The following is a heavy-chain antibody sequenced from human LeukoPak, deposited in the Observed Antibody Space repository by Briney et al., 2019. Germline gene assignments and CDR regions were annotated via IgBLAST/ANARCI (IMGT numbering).Heavy chain of an antibody. CDR2: IYTSGST. D-gene: IGHD3-22*01. CDR1: GGSISSGSYY. Sequence: TSETLSLTCTVSGGSISSGSYYWSWIRQPAGKGLEWIGRIYTSGSTNYNPSLKSRVTISVDTSKNQFSLKLSSVTAADTAVYYCARAPNYYDSSALPGMPEDYWGQGTLVTVSS. CDR3: ARAPNYYDSSALPGMPEDY. J-gene: IGHJ4*02. V-gene: IGHV4-61*02.